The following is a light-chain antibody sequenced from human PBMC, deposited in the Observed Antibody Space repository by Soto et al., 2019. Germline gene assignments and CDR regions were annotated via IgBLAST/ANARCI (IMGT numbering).Light chain of an antibody. CDR3: SSYAGSNNLV. J-gene: IGLJ2*01. CDR2: DVT. V-gene: IGLV2-11*01. Sequence: QSALTQPRSVSGSPGQSVTISCTGTISDVAGYNYVSWYQHHPGKAPKLLISDVTKRPSWVPDRFSGSKSGSTASLTISELQAEDESDYYCSSYAGSNNLVFGGGTKLPVL. CDR1: ISDVAGYNY.